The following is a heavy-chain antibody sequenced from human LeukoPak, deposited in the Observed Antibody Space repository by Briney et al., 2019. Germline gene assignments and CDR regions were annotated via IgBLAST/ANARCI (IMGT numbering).Heavy chain of an antibody. CDR1: GYTFTGYY. V-gene: IGHV1-2*06. D-gene: IGHD3-16*01. J-gene: IGHJ6*03. CDR3: ATPYDYVWGSPMDV. Sequence: ASVKVSCKASGYTFTGYYMHWVRQAPGQGLEWMGRINPNSGGTNYAQKFQGRVTITRDTSISTAYMELSRLRSDDTAVYYCATPYDYVWGSPMDVWGKGTTVTVSS. CDR2: INPNSGGT.